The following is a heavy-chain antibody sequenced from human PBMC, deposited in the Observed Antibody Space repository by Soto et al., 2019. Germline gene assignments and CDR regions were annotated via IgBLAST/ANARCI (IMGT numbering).Heavy chain of an antibody. CDR2: ISNGGDTT. V-gene: IGHV3-23*01. CDR3: ATQDFRGPTGTT. D-gene: IGHD1-1*01. J-gene: IGHJ4*02. Sequence: RQAPGKGLEWVSLISNGGDTTYYADPVKGRFTISRDNSKNTLYLQGNSLRAEDTAVYYCATQDFRGPTGTTWGQGTLVTVSS.